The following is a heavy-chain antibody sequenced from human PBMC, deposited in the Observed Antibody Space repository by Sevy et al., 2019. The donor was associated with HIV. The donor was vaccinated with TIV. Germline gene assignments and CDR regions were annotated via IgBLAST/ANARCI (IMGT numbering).Heavy chain of an antibody. J-gene: IGHJ6*02. CDR1: GFTFSNAW. D-gene: IGHD2-8*02. CDR2: IQSTTDGGTI. CDR3: TTDPIILLLVTDGVAV. Sequence: GGSLRLSCVASGFTFSNAWMNCVRQAPGKGLEWVGRIQSTTDGGTIDYAAPVKGRFTISRDDSKNTLYLQMNSLKTEDTAVYYCTTDPIILLLVTDGVAVWGQGTTVTVSS. V-gene: IGHV3-15*01.